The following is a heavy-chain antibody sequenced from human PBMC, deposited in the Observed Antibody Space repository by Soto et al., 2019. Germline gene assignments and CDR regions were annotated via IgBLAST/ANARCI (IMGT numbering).Heavy chain of an antibody. CDR1: GFTFNNYA. Sequence: EAHLLESGGGLVQPGGSLRLSCAASGFTFNNYAVSWVRQAPGKGLEWVSSISGSGGSTYYADSVKGRFTISRDNSKNTLYLQMNSLRAEDTAVYYCARLIVVTTNYFDYWGQGTLVTVSS. V-gene: IGHV3-23*01. CDR2: ISGSGGST. CDR3: ARLIVVTTNYFDY. D-gene: IGHD1-26*01. J-gene: IGHJ4*02.